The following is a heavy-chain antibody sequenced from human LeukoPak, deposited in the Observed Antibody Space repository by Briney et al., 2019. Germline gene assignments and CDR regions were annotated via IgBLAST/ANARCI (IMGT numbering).Heavy chain of an antibody. CDR3: AKGLSTSYYSDFDY. D-gene: IGHD2-2*01. Sequence: PGGSLRLSCAASGFTFSNYAMTWVRQAPGKGLEWVSGISGSGGNPYYADSVKGRFTISRDNSKNTVYLQMSSLRADDTAVYYCAKGLSTSYYSDFDYWGQGTLVTVSS. V-gene: IGHV3-23*01. J-gene: IGHJ4*02. CDR2: ISGSGGNP. CDR1: GFTFSNYA.